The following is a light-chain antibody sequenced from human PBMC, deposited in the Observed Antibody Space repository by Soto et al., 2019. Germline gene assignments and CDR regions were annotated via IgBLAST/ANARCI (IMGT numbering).Light chain of an antibody. V-gene: IGKV1-5*03. Sequence: DIPLSHSPSSLSASFGDRVTLTCLASQTVSRFLNWYQQKPGKAPKLLIYKASSLESGGPSRFSGSGSGTEFTLTISSLQPDDFATYYCQQYNSFPWTFGQGTKVDI. CDR3: QQYNSFPWT. CDR2: KAS. CDR1: QTVSRF. J-gene: IGKJ1*01.